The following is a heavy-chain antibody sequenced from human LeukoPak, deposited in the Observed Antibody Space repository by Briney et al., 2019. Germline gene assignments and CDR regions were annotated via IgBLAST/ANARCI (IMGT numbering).Heavy chain of an antibody. D-gene: IGHD3-16*02. J-gene: IGHJ4*02. CDR1: GGSFSGYY. Sequence: PSETLSLTCAVYGGSFSGYYWSWIRQPPGKGLEWIGEINHSGSTNYNPSLKSRVTISVDTSKNQFSLKLSSVTAADTAVYCCARVQLAYDYVWGSYRYLGYFDYWGQGTLVTVSS. CDR2: INHSGST. CDR3: ARVQLAYDYVWGSYRYLGYFDY. V-gene: IGHV4-34*01.